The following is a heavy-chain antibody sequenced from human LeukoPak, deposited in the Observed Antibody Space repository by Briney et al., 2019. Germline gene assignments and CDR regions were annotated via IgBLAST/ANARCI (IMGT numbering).Heavy chain of an antibody. V-gene: IGHV1-69*13. CDR1: GGTFSSYA. J-gene: IGHJ6*02. CDR2: IIPIFGTA. Sequence: ASVKVSCKASGGTFSSYAICWVRQAPGQGLEWMGGIIPIFGTANYAQKFQGRVTITADESTSTAYMELSSLRSEDTAVYYCARVRSPDYAYGMDVWGQGTTVTVSS. CDR3: ARVRSPDYAYGMDV.